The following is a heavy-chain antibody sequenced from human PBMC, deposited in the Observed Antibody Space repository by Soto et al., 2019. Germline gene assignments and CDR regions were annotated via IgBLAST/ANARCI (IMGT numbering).Heavy chain of an antibody. Sequence: QITLKESGPTLVKPTQTLTLTCTFSGFSLSTSGVGVGWIRQPPGKALEWLALIYWDDDKRYSPSLKSRLTITKDTSKNQVVLTMTNMDPVDTATYYCAHRHSSGWPRYYYYGMDVWGQGTTVTVSS. J-gene: IGHJ6*02. CDR1: GFSLSTSGVG. D-gene: IGHD6-19*01. V-gene: IGHV2-5*02. CDR3: AHRHSSGWPRYYYYGMDV. CDR2: IYWDDDK.